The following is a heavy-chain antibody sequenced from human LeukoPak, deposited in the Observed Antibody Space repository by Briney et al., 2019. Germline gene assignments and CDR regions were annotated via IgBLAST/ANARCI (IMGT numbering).Heavy chain of an antibody. J-gene: IGHJ5*02. CDR3: ASSVYSSGWYVGSLGWFDP. CDR1: GDSVSSNSAA. D-gene: IGHD6-19*01. Sequence: SQTLSLTCAISGDSVSSNSAAWNWIRQSPSRGLEWLGRTYYRSKWYNDYAVSVKSRITINPDTSKNQFSLQLNSVTPEDTAAYYCASSVYSSGWYVGSLGWFDPWGQGTLVTVSS. V-gene: IGHV6-1*01. CDR2: TYYRSKWYN.